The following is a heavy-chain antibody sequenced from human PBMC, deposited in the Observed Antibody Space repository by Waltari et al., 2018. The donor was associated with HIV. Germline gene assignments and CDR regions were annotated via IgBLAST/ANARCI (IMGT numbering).Heavy chain of an antibody. D-gene: IGHD3-22*01. CDR2: IYYSGRT. Sequence: QLQLQESGPGLVKPSETLSLTCTVSGGSISSSSYHWGWIRQPPGKGLEWIGSIYYSGRTYYNPSLKSRVTISVDTSKNQFSLKLSSVTAADTAVYYCARHSLTYYYDSSGYSVAFDYWGQGTLVTVSS. J-gene: IGHJ4*02. CDR3: ARHSLTYYYDSSGYSVAFDY. CDR1: GGSISSSSYH. V-gene: IGHV4-39*01.